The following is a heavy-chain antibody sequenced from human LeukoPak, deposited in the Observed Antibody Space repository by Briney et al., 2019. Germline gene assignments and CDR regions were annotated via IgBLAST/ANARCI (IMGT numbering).Heavy chain of an antibody. CDR2: IKSKTDGGTT. J-gene: IGHJ5*02. CDR3: TTESSGWYNWFDP. D-gene: IGHD6-19*01. CDR1: GFTFSNAW. Sequence: GGSLRLSCAASGFTFSNAWMSWVRQAPGKGLEWVGRIKSKTDGGTTDYAAPVKGRFTISRDDSKNTLYLQMNSLKTEDTAVYYCTTESSGWYNWFDPWGQGTLVTVSS. V-gene: IGHV3-15*01.